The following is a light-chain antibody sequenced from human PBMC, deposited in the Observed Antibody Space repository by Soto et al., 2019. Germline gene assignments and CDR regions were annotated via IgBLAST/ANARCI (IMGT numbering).Light chain of an antibody. CDR1: SSDVGGYNY. CDR2: DVS. J-gene: IGLJ1*01. Sequence: LTQPRSVSGSPGQSVTISCAGTSSDVGGYNYVSWYQQHPGKAPKLMIYDVSKRPSGVPDRFSGSKSGNTASLTISGLQAEDEADYYCCSYAGRYTYIFGTGTKVTVL. V-gene: IGLV2-11*01. CDR3: CSYAGRYTYI.